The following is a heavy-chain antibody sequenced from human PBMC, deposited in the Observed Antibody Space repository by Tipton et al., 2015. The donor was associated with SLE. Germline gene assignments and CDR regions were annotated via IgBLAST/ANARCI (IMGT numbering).Heavy chain of an antibody. CDR1: GGSISGYY. J-gene: IGHJ4*02. V-gene: IGHV4-59*12. D-gene: IGHD3-3*01. Sequence: LRLSCTVSGGSISGYYWSWIRQPPGKGLEWIGYIYYSGSTNYNPSLKSRVTISLDTSNNQFSLKLSSVTAADTAVYYCARDRGSDFWSGYYDFDYWGQGTLATVSS. CDR3: ARDRGSDFWSGYYDFDY. CDR2: IYYSGST.